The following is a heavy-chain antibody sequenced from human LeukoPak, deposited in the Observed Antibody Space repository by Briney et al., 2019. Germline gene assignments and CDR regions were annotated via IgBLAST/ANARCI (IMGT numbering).Heavy chain of an antibody. CDR1: GFTFSSYG. Sequence: GGSLRLSCAASGFTFSSYGMHWVRQAPGKGLEWVAVISYDGSNKYYADSVKGRFTISRDKSKNTLYLQMNSLRAEDTAVYYCAKGYDFWSGYLAYYYYGMDVWGQGTTVTVSS. J-gene: IGHJ6*02. CDR3: AKGYDFWSGYLAYYYYGMDV. CDR2: ISYDGSNK. D-gene: IGHD3-3*01. V-gene: IGHV3-30*18.